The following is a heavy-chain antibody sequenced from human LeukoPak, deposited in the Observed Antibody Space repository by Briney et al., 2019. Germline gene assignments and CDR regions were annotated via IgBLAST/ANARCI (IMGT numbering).Heavy chain of an antibody. J-gene: IGHJ4*02. CDR1: GGSISSSSYY. CDR2: IHYSGTT. CDR3: ARQVAGGAAGTFFDY. D-gene: IGHD6-13*01. V-gene: IGHV4-39*01. Sequence: PSETLSLTCAVSGGSISSSSYYWGWIRQPPGKGLEWIGSIHYSGTTYYNPSLKSRVTIFVDTSKNQFSLRLRSVTAADTAVYYCARQVAGGAAGTFFDYWGQGTLVTVSS.